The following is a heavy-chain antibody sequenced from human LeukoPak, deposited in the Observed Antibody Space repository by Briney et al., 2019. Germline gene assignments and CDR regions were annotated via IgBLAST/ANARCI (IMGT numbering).Heavy chain of an antibody. Sequence: GGSLRLSCAASGFTFSSYWMSWVRQAPGKGLEWAANIKQDGSEKYYVDSVKGRFTISRDNAKNSLYLQMNSLRAEDTAVYYCARDLLRYFDWFDYWGQGTLVTVSS. CDR1: GFTFSSYW. CDR2: IKQDGSEK. J-gene: IGHJ5*01. V-gene: IGHV3-7*01. D-gene: IGHD3-9*01. CDR3: ARDLLRYFDWFDY.